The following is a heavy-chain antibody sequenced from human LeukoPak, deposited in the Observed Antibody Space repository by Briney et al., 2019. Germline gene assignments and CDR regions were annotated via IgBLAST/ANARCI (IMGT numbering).Heavy chain of an antibody. CDR2: IKQDGSEK. D-gene: IGHD3-22*01. CDR1: GFTFSSYW. V-gene: IGHV3-7*01. CDR3: ARDWYYYDSSSYGMDV. Sequence: GGSLRLSCAASGFTFSSYWMSWVGQARGKGLEGVANIKQDGSEKYYVDSVKGRFTISRDNAKNSLYLQMNSLRAEDTAVYYCARDWYYYDSSSYGMDVWGQGTTVTVSS. J-gene: IGHJ6*02.